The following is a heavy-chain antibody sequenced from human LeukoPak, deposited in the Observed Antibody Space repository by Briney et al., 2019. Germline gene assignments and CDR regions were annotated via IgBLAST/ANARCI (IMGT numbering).Heavy chain of an antibody. Sequence: GGSLRLPCAASGFAFGSYWMSWVRQAPGKGLEWVANIKEDGSEKYYLDSVKGRISISRDNAKNSLYLQINSLKVEDRAVYYCATGGWYLAYWGQGTLVTVSS. D-gene: IGHD6-19*01. CDR2: IKEDGSEK. CDR1: GFAFGSYW. CDR3: ATGGWYLAY. V-gene: IGHV3-7*01. J-gene: IGHJ4*02.